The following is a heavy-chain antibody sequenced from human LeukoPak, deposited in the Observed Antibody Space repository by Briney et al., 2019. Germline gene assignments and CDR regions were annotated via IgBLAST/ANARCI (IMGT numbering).Heavy chain of an antibody. CDR3: ARIGVGATTRAPLDY. D-gene: IGHD1-26*01. V-gene: IGHV4-34*01. CDR1: GGSFSGYY. CDR2: INHRGST. Sequence: SETLSLTCVVYGGSFSGYYWRWIRQPPGKGLEWIGEINHRGSTNYNPSLKSRVTISVDKSKNQFSLKLSSVTAADTAVYYCARIGVGATTRAPLDYWGQGTLVTVSS. J-gene: IGHJ4*02.